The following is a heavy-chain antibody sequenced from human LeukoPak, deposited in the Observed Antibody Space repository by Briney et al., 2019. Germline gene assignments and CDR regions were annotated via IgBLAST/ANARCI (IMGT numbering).Heavy chain of an antibody. Sequence: GGSLRLSCVASGFSLGTHWMAWVRQPPGAGPEWVAHIKEDGIDKYYVDSVKGRFTISRDNARNLLFLQMNSLRAEDTAVYYCARHMAPSSWGQGTLVAVSS. CDR1: GFSLGTHW. V-gene: IGHV3-7*01. CDR3: ARHMAPSS. CDR2: IKEDGIDK. D-gene: IGHD5-24*01. J-gene: IGHJ5*02.